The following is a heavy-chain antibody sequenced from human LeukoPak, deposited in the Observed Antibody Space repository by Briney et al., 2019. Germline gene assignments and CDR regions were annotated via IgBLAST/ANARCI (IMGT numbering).Heavy chain of an antibody. V-gene: IGHV1-46*01. CDR3: ARAWEAVPGHYGVIDY. CDR1: GYTFTSYY. D-gene: IGHD4-17*01. CDR2: INPSGGST. J-gene: IGHJ4*02. Sequence: ASVKVSCKASGYTFTSYYMHWVRQAPGQGLEWMGIINPSGGSTSYAQKFQGRVTMTRDMSTSTIYMELNSLRSEDTAVYYCARAWEAVPGHYGVIDYWGQGTLVTVSS.